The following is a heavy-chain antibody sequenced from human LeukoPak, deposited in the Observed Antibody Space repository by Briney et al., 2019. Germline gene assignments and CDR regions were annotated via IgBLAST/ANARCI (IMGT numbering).Heavy chain of an antibody. V-gene: IGHV3-30-3*01. CDR2: ISYDGSNI. J-gene: IGHJ4*02. CDR3: ARFMVRGVMGFDY. Sequence: GGSLRLSCAASGFTLSSYAMHWVRQAPGKGLEWVAVISYDGSNIYYADSVKGRFTISRDNSKNTLYLQMNSLRAEDTAVYYCARFMVRGVMGFDYWGQGTLVTVSS. D-gene: IGHD3-10*01. CDR1: GFTLSSYA.